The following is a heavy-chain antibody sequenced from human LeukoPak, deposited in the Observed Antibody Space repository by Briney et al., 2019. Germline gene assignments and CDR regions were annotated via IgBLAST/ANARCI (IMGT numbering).Heavy chain of an antibody. V-gene: IGHV4-59*01. J-gene: IGHJ6*02. Sequence: PSETLSLTCTVSGGSISSYYWSWIRQPPGKGLEWIGYIYYSGSTNYNPSLKSRVTISVDTSKNQFSLKLSSVTAADTAVYYCARVSYHDFWSGYPDCGMDVWGQGTTVTVSS. CDR2: IYYSGST. D-gene: IGHD3-3*01. CDR1: GGSISSYY. CDR3: ARVSYHDFWSGYPDCGMDV.